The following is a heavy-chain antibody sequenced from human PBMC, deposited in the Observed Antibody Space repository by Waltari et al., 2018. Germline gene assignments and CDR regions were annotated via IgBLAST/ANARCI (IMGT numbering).Heavy chain of an antibody. J-gene: IGHJ3*01. CDR3: ARGGSTSESFDV. V-gene: IGHV4-59*01. Sequence: QLQLQESGPGLVKPSETLSLTCTVSGGSISSYYWSWSRQSPGKGLEWSGYISYSGSTNYPPSLKSRVTSSVDTSKNEVSLKVTYVTPVDTAIYYCARGGSTSESFDVWGQGTMVTVSS. CDR1: GGSISSYY. CDR2: ISYSGST. D-gene: IGHD3-10*01.